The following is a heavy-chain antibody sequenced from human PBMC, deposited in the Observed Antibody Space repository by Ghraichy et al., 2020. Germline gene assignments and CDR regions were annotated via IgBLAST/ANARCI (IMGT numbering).Heavy chain of an antibody. D-gene: IGHD4-17*01. CDR1: GFTFDDYA. CDR2: ISWNSGSI. Sequence: GGSLRLSCAASGFTFDDYAMHWVRQAPGKGLEWVSGISWNSGSIGYADSVKGRFTISRDNAKNSLYLQMNSLRAEDTALYYCAKARGDYVPWDYYYYYMDVWGKGTTVTVSS. V-gene: IGHV3-9*01. CDR3: AKARGDYVPWDYYYYYMDV. J-gene: IGHJ6*03.